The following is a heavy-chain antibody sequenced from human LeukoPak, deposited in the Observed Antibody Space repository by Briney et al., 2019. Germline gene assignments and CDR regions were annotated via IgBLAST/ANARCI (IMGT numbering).Heavy chain of an antibody. V-gene: IGHV3-23*01. CDR2: ITGSGST. Sequence: PGGSLRLSCAASGFTFSNYAMTWVRQAPGKGLEWVSTITGSGSTYDAESVKGRFTISRDTSKNTLYLQMNSLRVEDTAVYYCAKALSYYDNIGLYYWGQGTLVTVSS. CDR3: AKALSYYDNIGLYY. CDR1: GFTFSNYA. J-gene: IGHJ4*02. D-gene: IGHD3-22*01.